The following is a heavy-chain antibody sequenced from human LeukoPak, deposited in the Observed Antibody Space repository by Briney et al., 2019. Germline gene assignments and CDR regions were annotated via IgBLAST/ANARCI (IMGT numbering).Heavy chain of an antibody. D-gene: IGHD3-16*01. Sequence: SETLSLTCIVSGVSLSIYYWNCIRQPPGKGLEWIGYNYNSESTDYNPSLKRRVTISADTSKNQFSLKLTSVTAADTAVYYCARDRELGSWGQGILVTVSS. CDR3: ARDRELGS. J-gene: IGHJ5*02. V-gene: IGHV4-59*01. CDR2: NYNSEST. CDR1: GVSLSIYY.